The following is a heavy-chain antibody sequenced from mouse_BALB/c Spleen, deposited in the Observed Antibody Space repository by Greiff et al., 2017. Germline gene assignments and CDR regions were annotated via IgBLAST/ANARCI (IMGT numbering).Heavy chain of an antibody. CDR1: GYTFTSYW. J-gene: IGHJ4*01. V-gene: IGHV1-7*01. D-gene: IGHD1-1*01. CDR3: ARTLTTVVARAMDY. Sequence: QVQLQQSGAELAKPGASVKMSCKASGYTFTSYWMHWVKQRPGQGLEWIGYINPSTGYTEYNQKFKDKATLTADKSSSTAYMQLSSLTSEDSAVYYCARTLTTVVARAMDYWGQGTSVTVSS. CDR2: INPSTGYT.